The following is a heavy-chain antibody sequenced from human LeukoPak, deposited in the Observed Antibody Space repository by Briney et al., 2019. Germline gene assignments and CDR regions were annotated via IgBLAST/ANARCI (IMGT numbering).Heavy chain of an antibody. D-gene: IGHD6-13*01. CDR1: GYNLTELS. V-gene: IGHV1-24*01. Sequence: ASVKVSCKVSGYNLTELSMHWVRQAPGKGLEWMGGFDPEDGETIYAQKFQGRVTMTEDTSTDTAYMELSGLRSEDTAVYYCATSGYSDVYYYYGMDVWGQGTTVTVSS. CDR2: FDPEDGET. J-gene: IGHJ6*02. CDR3: ATSGYSDVYYYYGMDV.